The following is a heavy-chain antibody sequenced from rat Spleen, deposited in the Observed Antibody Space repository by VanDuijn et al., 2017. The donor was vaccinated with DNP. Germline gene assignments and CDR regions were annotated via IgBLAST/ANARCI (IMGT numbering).Heavy chain of an antibody. CDR1: GYSITSNY. Sequence: EVQLRESGSGLVKPSQSLSLTCSVTGYSITSNYWGWIRKFPGNKMEYIGHISYSGGTNYNPSFKSRISITRDTSKNHFFLHLNSVTTEDTATYYCARWTRYFDYWGQGVMVTVSS. J-gene: IGHJ2*01. CDR2: ISYSGGT. CDR3: ARWTRYFDY. D-gene: IGHD1-7*01. V-gene: IGHV3-1*01.